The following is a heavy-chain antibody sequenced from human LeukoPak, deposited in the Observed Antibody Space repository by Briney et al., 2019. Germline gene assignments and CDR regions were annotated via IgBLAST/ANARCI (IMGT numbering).Heavy chain of an antibody. V-gene: IGHV1-8*01. CDR3: ARDFYYDFWSGYYNNWFDP. CDR1: GYTFTSYG. CDR2: MNPNSGNT. J-gene: IGHJ5*02. D-gene: IGHD3-3*01. Sequence: GASVKVSCKASGYTFTSYGISWVRQATGQGLEWMGWMNPNSGNTGYAQKFQGRVTMTRNTSISTAYMELSSLRSEDTAVYYCARDFYYDFWSGYYNNWFDPWGQGTLVTVSS.